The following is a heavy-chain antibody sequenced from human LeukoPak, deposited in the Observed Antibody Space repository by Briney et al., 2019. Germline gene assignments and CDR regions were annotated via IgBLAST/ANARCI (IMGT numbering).Heavy chain of an antibody. V-gene: IGHV3-21*01. CDR1: GFTFSSYT. J-gene: IGHJ4*02. D-gene: IGHD3-22*01. CDR2: ISSSSYI. Sequence: GGPLRLSCAASGFTFSSYTMNWVRQAPGKGLEWVSSISSSSYIYYADSVKGRFTISRDNSKNTLYLQMNSLRPDDTAVYYCARAPGTMIVVDYWGQGTLVTVSS. CDR3: ARAPGTMIVVDY.